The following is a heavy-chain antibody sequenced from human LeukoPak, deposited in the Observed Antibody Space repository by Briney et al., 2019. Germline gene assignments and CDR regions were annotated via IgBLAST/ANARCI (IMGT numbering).Heavy chain of an antibody. V-gene: IGHV1-69*13. CDR2: IIPIFGTA. D-gene: IGHD2-2*01. J-gene: IGHJ5*02. CDR1: GGTFSSYA. CDR3: ARGYCSSTSCQHNWFDP. Sequence: SVKVSCKASGGTFSSYAISWVRQAPGQGLEWMGGIIPIFGTANYAQKFQGRVTITADESTSTAYTELSSLRSEDTAVYYCARGYCSSTSCQHNWFDPWGQGTLVTVSS.